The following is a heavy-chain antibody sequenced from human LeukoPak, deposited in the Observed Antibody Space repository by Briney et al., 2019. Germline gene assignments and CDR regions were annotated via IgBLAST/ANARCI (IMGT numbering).Heavy chain of an antibody. D-gene: IGHD3-10*01. Sequence: GGSLRLSWAASAFAFSSSAVTWARQAPGKGLEWHTSMSSGGTYIYYGDSMRGPATISRDNAKNSLYLQLNRLRPEDTAVYYCARDRPTGASRVFLVQWGQGTMVTVSS. V-gene: IGHV3-21*06. CDR1: AFAFSSSA. CDR3: ARDRPTGASRVFLVQ. CDR2: MSSGGTYI. J-gene: IGHJ4*02.